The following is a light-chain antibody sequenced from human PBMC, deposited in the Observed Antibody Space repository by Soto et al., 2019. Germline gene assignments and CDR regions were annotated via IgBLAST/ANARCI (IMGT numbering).Light chain of an antibody. J-gene: IGKJ2*01. CDR2: GAS. Sequence: EVVMTQSPATLSVSPGDRATLSCRASQSISSNLAWYQQKPGQAPRLLIYGASTRATGIPARLSGSGSGTEFTLTISSLQSEDSEVYYCQQYNNWPPYTFGQGTKLEIK. CDR1: QSISSN. V-gene: IGKV3-15*01. CDR3: QQYNNWPPYT.